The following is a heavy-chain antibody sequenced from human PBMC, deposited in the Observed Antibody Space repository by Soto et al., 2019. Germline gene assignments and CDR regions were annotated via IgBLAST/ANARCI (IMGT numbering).Heavy chain of an antibody. CDR2: IIPILGIA. D-gene: IGHD2-8*01. J-gene: IGHJ4*02. CDR3: ATIGGDIVLMGY. CDR1: GGTFSSYT. V-gene: IGHV1-69*02. Sequence: QVQLVQSGAEVKKPGSSVKVSCKASGGTFSSYTISWVRQAPGQGLEWMGRIIPILGIANYAQKFQGRVTMTADKSTSTAYMERSSLRSEDTAVYYCATIGGDIVLMGYWGQGTLVTVSS.